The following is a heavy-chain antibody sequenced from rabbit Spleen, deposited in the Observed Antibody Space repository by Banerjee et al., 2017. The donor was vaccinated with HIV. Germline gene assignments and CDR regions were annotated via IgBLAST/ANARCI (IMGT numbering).Heavy chain of an antibody. D-gene: IGHD6-1*01. CDR3: ARAGYAGFGYANCRDYYGMDL. CDR1: GFDFSSYY. J-gene: IGHJ6*01. CDR2: VYAGSSGST. V-gene: IGHV1S45*01. Sequence: QEQLKESGGGLVQPGGSLKLSCKASGFDFSSYYMSWVRQAPGKGLEWIACVYAGSSGSTYSATWAKGRFTISRTSSSTVTLQMASLTDADTVTYSCARAGYAGFGYANCRDYYGMDLWGQGTLVTVS.